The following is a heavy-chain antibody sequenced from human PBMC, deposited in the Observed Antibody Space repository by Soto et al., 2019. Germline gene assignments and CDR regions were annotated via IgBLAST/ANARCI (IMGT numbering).Heavy chain of an antibody. CDR2: ISPFNGDA. CDR3: ARVADIVLIPALDY. D-gene: IGHD2-8*02. J-gene: IGHJ4*02. Sequence: QVQLVQSGAEVKRPGASVHVSCKASGYTFTTYSLIWVRQAPGQGLEGMGWISPFNGDATYAQKFQDRGTLATDTATSAAYMELRRLRDNDTAVYYCARVADIVLIPALDYWGRGTLVIVSS. V-gene: IGHV1-18*04. CDR1: GYTFTTYS.